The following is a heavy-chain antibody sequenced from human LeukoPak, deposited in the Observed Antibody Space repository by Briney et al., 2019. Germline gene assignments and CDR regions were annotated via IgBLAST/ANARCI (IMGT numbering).Heavy chain of an antibody. Sequence: AASVKVSCKASGYTFTGYYMHWVRQAPGQGLEWMGRINPNSGGTNYAQKFQGRVTMTRDTSISTASMELRRLRSDDPAVYYCARDIGYSRSRSQRDYYYYMDVWGKGTPVTVSS. CDR3: ARDIGYSRSRSQRDYYYYMDV. CDR1: GYTFTGYY. V-gene: IGHV1-2*06. J-gene: IGHJ6*03. CDR2: INPNSGGT. D-gene: IGHD6-13*01.